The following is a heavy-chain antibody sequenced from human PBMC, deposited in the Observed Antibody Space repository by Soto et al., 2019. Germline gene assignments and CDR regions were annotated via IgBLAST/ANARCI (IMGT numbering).Heavy chain of an antibody. D-gene: IGHD1-26*01. CDR3: AKGLLAIVGTTLPRDAFNI. CDR2: ISHDGSYK. Sequence: QVQLVESGGGVVQPGRSLRLSCAASGFSFTTYVMHWVRQAPGKGLEWVAEISHDGSYKYYGDAVKGRFTISRDTSKNAVYLEMNILRPEDTAVYYCAKGLLAIVGTTLPRDAFNIWGQGTMVTVSS. J-gene: IGHJ3*02. CDR1: GFSFTTYV. V-gene: IGHV3-30*18.